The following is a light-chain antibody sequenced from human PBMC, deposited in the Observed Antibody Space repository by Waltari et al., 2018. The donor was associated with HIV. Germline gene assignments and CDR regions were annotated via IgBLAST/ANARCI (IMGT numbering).Light chain of an antibody. Sequence: QSLLTQPPSVSGAPRQSVTISCSGTSTNIGHNAVNWYQQLPGQPPSLLIYYDTLVPSGVSDRFSGSRSDTSASLAISGLQSEDEADYYCATWDDTLNALVFGGGTRLTVL. V-gene: IGLV1-36*01. J-gene: IGLJ2*01. CDR1: STNIGHNA. CDR2: YDT. CDR3: ATWDDTLNALV.